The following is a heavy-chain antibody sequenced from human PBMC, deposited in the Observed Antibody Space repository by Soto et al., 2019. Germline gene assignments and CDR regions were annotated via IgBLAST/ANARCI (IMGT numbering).Heavy chain of an antibody. J-gene: IGHJ6*02. D-gene: IGHD3-22*01. CDR2: IIPIFGTA. CDR3: ARAMNDSSGYYYGYYYYGMDV. CDR1: GGTFSSYA. Sequence: QVQLVQSGAEVKKPGSSVKVSCKASGGTFSSYAISWVRQAPGQGLEWMGGIIPIFGTANYAQKFQGRVTTTADEYTSTAYMELSSLRSEDTAVYYCARAMNDSSGYYYGYYYYGMDVWGQGTTVTVSS. V-gene: IGHV1-69*01.